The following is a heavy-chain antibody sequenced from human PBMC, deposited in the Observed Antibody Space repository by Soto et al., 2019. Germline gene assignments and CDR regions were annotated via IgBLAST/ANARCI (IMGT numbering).Heavy chain of an antibody. CDR1: GFTFSGSA. CDR2: IRSKANSYAT. J-gene: IGHJ6*02. V-gene: IGHV3-73*01. Sequence: EVQLVESGGGLVQPGGSLKLSCAASGFTFSGSAMHWVRQASGKGLEWVGRIRSKANSYATAYAASVKGRYTISRDDSKNTAYLQMNSLKTEDTAVYYCTSRRVYDILTGSPYGMDVWGQGTTVTVSS. D-gene: IGHD3-9*01. CDR3: TSRRVYDILTGSPYGMDV.